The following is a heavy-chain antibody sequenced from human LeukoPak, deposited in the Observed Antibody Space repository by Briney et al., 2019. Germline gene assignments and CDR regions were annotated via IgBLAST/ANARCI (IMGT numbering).Heavy chain of an antibody. CDR3: ARDIGRGATGTWKFDP. CDR1: GGSFSGYY. CDR2: INHSGST. Sequence: SETLSLTCAVYGGSFSGYYWSWIRQPPGKGLEWIGEINHSGSTNYNPSLKSRVTISVDTSKNQFSLKLSSVTAADTAVYYCARDIGRGATGTWKFDPWGQGTLVTVSS. V-gene: IGHV4-34*01. J-gene: IGHJ5*02. D-gene: IGHD6-13*01.